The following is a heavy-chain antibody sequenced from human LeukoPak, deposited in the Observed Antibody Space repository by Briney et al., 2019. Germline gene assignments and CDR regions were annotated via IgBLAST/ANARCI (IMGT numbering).Heavy chain of an antibody. J-gene: IGHJ5*02. CDR3: AKVPRYCSSTSCYPGVNWFDP. Sequence: GGSLRLSCAASGFTFSSYAMSWVRQAPGKGLEWVSAISGSGGSTYYADSVKGRFTISRDNSKNTLYLQMNSLRAEDTAVYYRAKVPRYCSSTSCYPGVNWFDPWGQGTLVTVSS. V-gene: IGHV3-23*01. CDR2: ISGSGGST. CDR1: GFTFSSYA. D-gene: IGHD2-2*01.